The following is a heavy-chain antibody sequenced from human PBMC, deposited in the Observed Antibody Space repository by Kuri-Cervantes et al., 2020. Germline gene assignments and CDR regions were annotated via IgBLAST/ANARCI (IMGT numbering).Heavy chain of an antibody. CDR2: INPSGGST. CDR3: ARTAAAGPTHYGMDV. D-gene: IGHD6-13*01. J-gene: IGHJ6*02. V-gene: IGHV1-46*01. CDR1: GYTFTSYY. Sequence: ASVKVSCKASGYTFTSYYMHWVRQAPGQGLEWMGIINPSGGSTSYAQKFQGRVTMTRDTSISTAYMELSRLRSDDTAVYYCARTAAAGPTHYGMDVWGQGTTVTVSS.